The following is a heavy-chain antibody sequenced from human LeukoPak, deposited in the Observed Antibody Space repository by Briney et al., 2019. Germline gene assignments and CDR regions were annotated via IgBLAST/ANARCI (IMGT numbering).Heavy chain of an antibody. CDR2: ISSSGSTI. D-gene: IGHD2-15*01. CDR3: AHGSVKSAFDI. J-gene: IGHJ3*02. V-gene: IGHV3-11*04. Sequence: GGSLRLSCAASGFTFSDYYMSWVRQAPGKGLEWVSYISSSGSTIYYEDSVKGRFPISRDNAKNSLYLQMNSLRAEDTAVYYCAHGSVKSAFDIWGQGTMVTVSS. CDR1: GFTFSDYY.